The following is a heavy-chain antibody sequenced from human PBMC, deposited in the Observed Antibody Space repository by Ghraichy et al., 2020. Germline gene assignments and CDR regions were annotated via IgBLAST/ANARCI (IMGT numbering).Heavy chain of an antibody. Sequence: LSLTCAASGFTFSSYAMSWVRQAPGKGLEWVSAISGSGGSTYYADSVKGRFTISRDNSKNTLYLQMNSLRAEDTAVYYCAKDNYYYDSSGYFDYWGQGTLVTVSS. CDR2: ISGSGGST. J-gene: IGHJ4*02. CDR1: GFTFSSYA. CDR3: AKDNYYYDSSGYFDY. D-gene: IGHD3-22*01. V-gene: IGHV3-23*01.